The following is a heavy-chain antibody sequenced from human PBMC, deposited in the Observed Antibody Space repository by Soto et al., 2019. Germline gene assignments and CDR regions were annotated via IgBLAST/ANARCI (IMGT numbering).Heavy chain of an antibody. Sequence: ASVKVSCKASGGTFSSYAISWVRQAPGQGLEWMGGIIPIFGTANYAQKFQGRVTITADESTSTAYMELSSLRSEDTAVYYCARFSSGPHYYYYYGMDVWGQGTTVTVS. J-gene: IGHJ6*02. D-gene: IGHD6-19*01. CDR2: IIPIFGTA. CDR3: ARFSSGPHYYYYYGMDV. CDR1: GGTFSSYA. V-gene: IGHV1-69*13.